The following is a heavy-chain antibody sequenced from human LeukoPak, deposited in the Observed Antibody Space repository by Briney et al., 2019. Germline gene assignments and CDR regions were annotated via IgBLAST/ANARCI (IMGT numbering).Heavy chain of an antibody. CDR3: ARGFGGTRIFWFDP. CDR1: GFTFSSYW. CDR2: IKQDGSEK. J-gene: IGHJ6*04. D-gene: IGHD3-10*01. Sequence: LPGGSLRLSCAASGFTFSSYWMSWVRQAPGKGLEWVANIKQDGSEKYYVDSVKGRFTISRDNAKNSLYLQINSLRAEDTAVYYCARGFGGTRIFWFDPWGKGTTVTISS. V-gene: IGHV3-7*01.